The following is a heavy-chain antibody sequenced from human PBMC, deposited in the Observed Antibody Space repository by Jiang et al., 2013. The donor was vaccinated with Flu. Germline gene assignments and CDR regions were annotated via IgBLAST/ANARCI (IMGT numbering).Heavy chain of an antibody. CDR2: INPGDSDI. CDR1: FTTYW. D-gene: IGHD3-16*01. V-gene: IGHV5-51*01. J-gene: IGHJ3*01. CDR3: ARRRLGGFGVIKGPGFDV. Sequence: FTTYWIGWVRRKPGNGLEWMGIINPGDSDIKYSPSFQGQVTISADKSISIAYLQWSSLKASDTAVYYCARRRLGGFGVIKGPGFDVWGQGTMVTVSS.